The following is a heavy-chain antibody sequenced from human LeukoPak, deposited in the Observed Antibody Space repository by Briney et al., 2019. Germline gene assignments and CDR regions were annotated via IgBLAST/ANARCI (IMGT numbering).Heavy chain of an antibody. V-gene: IGHV3-21*01. CDR3: ARDLGYSYDNAFDI. D-gene: IGHD5-18*01. CDR1: GFTFSSYS. CDR2: ISSSSSYI. J-gene: IGHJ3*02. Sequence: GGSLRHSCAASGFTFSSYSMNWVRQAPGKGLEWVSSISSSSSYIYYADSVKGRFTISRDNAKNSLYLQMNSLRAEDTAVYYCARDLGYSYDNAFDIWGQGTMVTVSS.